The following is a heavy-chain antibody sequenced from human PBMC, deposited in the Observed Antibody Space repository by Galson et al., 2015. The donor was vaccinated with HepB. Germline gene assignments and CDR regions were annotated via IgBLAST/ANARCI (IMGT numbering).Heavy chain of an antibody. CDR3: ARGRQGGAAI. V-gene: IGHV4-34*01. Sequence: LRLSCAASGFTFRYYAMTWVRRAPGKALEWIGEIDPSGTTNYSPSLKGRVNISPDTSKSQFSLNLSSVTAADTAVYYCARGRQGGAAIWGQGTLVTVSS. D-gene: IGHD2-2*01. CDR1: GFTFRYYA. J-gene: IGHJ4*02. CDR2: IDPSGTT.